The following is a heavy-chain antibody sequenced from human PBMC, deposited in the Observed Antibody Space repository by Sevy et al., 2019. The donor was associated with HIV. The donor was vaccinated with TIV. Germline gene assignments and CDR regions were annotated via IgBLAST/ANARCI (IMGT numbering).Heavy chain of an antibody. V-gene: IGHV4-59*01. D-gene: IGHD3-9*01. Sequence: SETLSLTCTVSGGSISSYYWSWIRQPPGKRLEWIGYIYYSGSTNYNPSPKSRVTISVDTSKNKFSLKLRSVTAADTAVYYCARESYDILPGSRGMDVWGQGTTVTVSS. J-gene: IGHJ6*02. CDR3: ARESYDILPGSRGMDV. CDR1: GGSISSYY. CDR2: IYYSGST.